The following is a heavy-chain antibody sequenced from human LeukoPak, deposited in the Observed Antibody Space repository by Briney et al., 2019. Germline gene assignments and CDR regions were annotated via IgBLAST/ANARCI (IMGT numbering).Heavy chain of an antibody. CDR1: GFTVSSNH. CDR3: ATPHCSDGDCYSGSVY. D-gene: IGHD2-21*02. V-gene: IGHV3-66*01. J-gene: IGHJ4*02. CDR2: IYSGGST. Sequence: GGSLRLSCVASGFTVSSNHMSWVRQAPGKGLEWVSVIYSGGSTYYTDSAKGRFTISRDDSKNTLSLLMNSLRAEDTAVYYCATPHCSDGDCYSGSVYWGQGTLVTASS.